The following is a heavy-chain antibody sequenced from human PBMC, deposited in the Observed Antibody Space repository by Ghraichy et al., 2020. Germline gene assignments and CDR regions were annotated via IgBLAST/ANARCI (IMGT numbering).Heavy chain of an antibody. CDR2: IYSGGST. Sequence: GGSLRLSCAASGFTVSSNYMSWVRQAPGKGLEWVSVIYSGGSTYYADSVKGRFTISRDNSKNTLYLQMNSLRAEDTAVYYCARGTTAPYFFDYWGQGTLVTVSS. J-gene: IGHJ4*02. V-gene: IGHV3-53*01. CDR3: ARGTTAPYFFDY. D-gene: IGHD4-11*01. CDR1: GFTVSSNY.